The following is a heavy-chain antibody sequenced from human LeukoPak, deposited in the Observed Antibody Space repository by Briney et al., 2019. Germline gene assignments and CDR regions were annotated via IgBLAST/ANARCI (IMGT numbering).Heavy chain of an antibody. D-gene: IGHD5-24*01. CDR1: GFTFSSYA. CDR2: ISGSGGST. Sequence: PGGSLRLSCAASGFTFSSYAMSWVRQAPGKGLEWVSAISGSGGSTYYADSVKGGFTISRDNSKNTLYLQMNSLRAEDTAVYYCAKGSQGWLHLISLDYWGQGTLVTVSS. J-gene: IGHJ4*02. V-gene: IGHV3-23*01. CDR3: AKGSQGWLHLISLDY.